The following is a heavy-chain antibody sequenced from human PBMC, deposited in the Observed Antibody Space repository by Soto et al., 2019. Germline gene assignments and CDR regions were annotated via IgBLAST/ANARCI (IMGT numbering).Heavy chain of an antibody. J-gene: IGHJ6*02. Sequence: SETLSLTCTVSGGSISSYYWSWIRQPPGKGLEWIGYIYYSGSTNYNPSLKSRVTISVDTSKNQFSLKLSSVTAADTAVYYCARAVGYDFWSGYKDEYYYYGMDVWGQGTTVTVSS. V-gene: IGHV4-59*01. CDR3: ARAVGYDFWSGYKDEYYYYGMDV. CDR2: IYYSGST. CDR1: GGSISSYY. D-gene: IGHD3-3*01.